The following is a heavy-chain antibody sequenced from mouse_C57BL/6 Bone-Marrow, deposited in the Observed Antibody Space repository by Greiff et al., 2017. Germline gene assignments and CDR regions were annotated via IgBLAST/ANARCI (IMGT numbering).Heavy chain of an antibody. CDR1: GFSLTSYG. CDR3: ARHDYYGPYYAMDY. CDR2: IWSDGST. Sequence: VKLVESGPGLVAPSQSLSITCTVSGFSLTSYGVHWVRQPPGKGLEWLVVIWSDGSTTYNSALKSRLSISKDNSKSQVFLKMNSLQTDDTAMYYCARHDYYGPYYAMDYWGQGTSVTVSS. V-gene: IGHV2-6-1*01. J-gene: IGHJ4*01. D-gene: IGHD1-1*01.